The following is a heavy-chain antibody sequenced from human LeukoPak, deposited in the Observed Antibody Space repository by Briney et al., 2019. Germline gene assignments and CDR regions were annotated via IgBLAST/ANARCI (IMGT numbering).Heavy chain of an antibody. CDR3: AKTRTTGPPDIVVVPAAIYFDY. CDR1: GFTFSSYN. CDR2: ITYDGSNK. J-gene: IGHJ4*02. D-gene: IGHD2-2*01. Sequence: GGSLRLSCAASGFTFSSYNMHWVRQAPGKGLEWVALITYDGSNKYYADSVKGRFTISRDNSKNTLYLQMNSLRAEDTAVYYCAKTRTTGPPDIVVVPAAIYFDYWGQGTLVTVSS. V-gene: IGHV3-30*18.